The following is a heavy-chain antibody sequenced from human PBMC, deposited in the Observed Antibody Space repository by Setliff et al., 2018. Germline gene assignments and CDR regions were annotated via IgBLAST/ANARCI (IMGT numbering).Heavy chain of an antibody. CDR1: GFTFISYA. D-gene: IGHD2-21*01. CDR2: ISSGGST. Sequence: PGGSLRLSCAASGFTFISYAMHWVRQAPGKGLEYVSAISSGGSTSYANSVKGRFTISRDISKNTLYLQMGSLRAEDTAVYYCARAGGAHIVVATFDFDIWGQGTKVTVS. J-gene: IGHJ3*02. V-gene: IGHV3-64*01. CDR3: ARAGGAHIVVATFDFDI.